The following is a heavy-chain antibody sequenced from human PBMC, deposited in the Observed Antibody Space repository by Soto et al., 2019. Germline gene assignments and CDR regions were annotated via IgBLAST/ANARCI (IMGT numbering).Heavy chain of an antibody. CDR1: GGSINNHH. CDR3: ARANWYSEY. CDR2: IYYTGST. D-gene: IGHD7-27*01. Sequence: ASETLSPPCTVSGGSINNHHWSWIRQPPGEGLEWIGYIYYTGSTNYNPSLKSRVTMSVDTSKNQFSLNLASLTAADTAIYYCARANWYSEYWGQGTLVTVSS. J-gene: IGHJ4*02. V-gene: IGHV4-59*11.